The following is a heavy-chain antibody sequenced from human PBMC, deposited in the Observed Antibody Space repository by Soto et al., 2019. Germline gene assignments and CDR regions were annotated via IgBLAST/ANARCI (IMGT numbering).Heavy chain of an antibody. CDR3: TSYGGNAGVFDY. J-gene: IGHJ4*02. V-gene: IGHV3-73*02. CDR1: GFTFSGSA. CDR2: IRSKANNYAT. Sequence: EVQLVESGGGLVQPGGSQKLSCAASGFTFSGSALHWVRQASGKGLEWVGRIRSKANNYATAYAASVQGRFTISRDDSKNTAYLQMNSLKTEDTAVYYCTSYGGNAGVFDYWGKGTLVTVSS. D-gene: IGHD4-17*01.